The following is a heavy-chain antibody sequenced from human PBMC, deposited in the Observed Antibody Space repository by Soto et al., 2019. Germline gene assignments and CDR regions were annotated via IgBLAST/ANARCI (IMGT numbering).Heavy chain of an antibody. D-gene: IGHD2-2*01. J-gene: IGHJ5*01. CDR2: IDPTDSYT. V-gene: IGHV5-10-1*01. CDR3: AREGPYCSRTSCYFVS. CDR1: GYSFTSYW. Sequence: GESLKISCKGSGYSFTSYWISWLRQMPGKGLEWMGRIDPTDSYTKYGPSFQGHVTISADKSISTAYLQWNSLQASDTAIYYCAREGPYCSRTSCYFVSWGQGTLVTVSS.